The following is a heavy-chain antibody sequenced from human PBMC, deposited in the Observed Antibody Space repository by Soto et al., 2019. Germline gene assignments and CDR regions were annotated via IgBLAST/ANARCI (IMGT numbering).Heavy chain of an antibody. Sequence: EVQLLESGGGLVQPGGSLRLSCAASGFTFSSYAMSWVRQAPGKGLEWVSAISGSGGSTYYADSVKGRFTISRDNSKNTLYLQMNSLRAEVTAVYYCAKLTVVVTSKGGIDYWGQGTLVTVSS. V-gene: IGHV3-23*01. CDR1: GFTFSSYA. CDR3: AKLTVVVTSKGGIDY. J-gene: IGHJ4*02. CDR2: ISGSGGST. D-gene: IGHD2-21*02.